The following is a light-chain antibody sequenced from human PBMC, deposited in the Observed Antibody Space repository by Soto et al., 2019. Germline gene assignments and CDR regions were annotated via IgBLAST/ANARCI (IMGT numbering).Light chain of an antibody. J-gene: IGKJ5*01. CDR2: GAT. V-gene: IGKV3-20*01. Sequence: EIVLTQSPGTLSLSPGEEATLSCRASQSVDSNYLAWYQQKAGQTPRLIIYGATGRADGIPHRFSGSGFGTAFPLTISKVEPEDFAVYYGQQYGTPRSVTFGQGTRLDI. CDR3: QQYGTPRSVT. CDR1: QSVDSNY.